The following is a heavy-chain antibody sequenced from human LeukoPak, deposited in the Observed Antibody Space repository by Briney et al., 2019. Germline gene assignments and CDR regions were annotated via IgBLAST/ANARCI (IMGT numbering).Heavy chain of an antibody. V-gene: IGHV5-51*01. Sequence: GESLKISCKGPGYSFTSYWIGWVRQMPGKGLEWMGIIYPGDSDTRYSPSFQGQVTISADKSISTAYLQWSSLKASDTAMYYCARGLSGSPAGYYYGMDVWGQGTTVTVSS. CDR2: IYPGDSDT. J-gene: IGHJ6*02. D-gene: IGHD1-26*01. CDR1: GYSFTSYW. CDR3: ARGLSGSPAGYYYGMDV.